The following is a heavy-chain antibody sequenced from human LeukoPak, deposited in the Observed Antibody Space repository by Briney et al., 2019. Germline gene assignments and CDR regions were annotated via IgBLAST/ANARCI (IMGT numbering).Heavy chain of an antibody. D-gene: IGHD5-12*01. CDR1: GGSISSSSSF. CDR2: IKNGGSP. CDR3: ARLTWITDY. V-gene: IGHV4-39*01. J-gene: IGHJ4*02. Sequence: PSETLSLTCTVSGGSISSSSSFWGWIRQPPGKGLEWIGHIKNGGSPNYNPPLKSRVTISLDTSKNQFSLTVSSVTAADRAAYYCARLTWITDYWGQGTLVTVSS.